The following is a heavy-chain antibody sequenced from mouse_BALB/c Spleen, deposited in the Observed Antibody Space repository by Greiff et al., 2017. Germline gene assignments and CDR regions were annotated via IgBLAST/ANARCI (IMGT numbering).Heavy chain of an antibody. CDR1: GFTFSSFG. D-gene: IGHD2-4*01. CDR3: ARRRDYGLYAMDY. J-gene: IGHJ4*01. Sequence: EVMLVESGGGLVQPGGSRKLSCAASGFTFSSFGMHWVRQAPEKGLEWVAYISSGSSTIYYADTVKGRFTISRDNPKNTLFLQMTSLRSEDTAMYYCARRRDYGLYAMDYWGQGTSVTVSS. V-gene: IGHV5-17*02. CDR2: ISSGSSTI.